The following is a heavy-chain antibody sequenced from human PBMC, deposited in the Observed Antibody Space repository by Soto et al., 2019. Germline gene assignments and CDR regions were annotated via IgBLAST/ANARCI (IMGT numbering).Heavy chain of an antibody. J-gene: IGHJ3*02. CDR3: ARGILYSSGWYGDAFDI. CDR2: IIPILGIA. CDR1: GGTFSSYT. V-gene: IGHV1-69*02. D-gene: IGHD6-19*01. Sequence: ASVKLSCTASGGTFSSYTISWVRQAPGQGLEWMGRIIPILGIANYAQKFQGRVTITADKSTSTAYMELSSLRSEDTAVYYCARGILYSSGWYGDAFDIWGQGTMVTVSS.